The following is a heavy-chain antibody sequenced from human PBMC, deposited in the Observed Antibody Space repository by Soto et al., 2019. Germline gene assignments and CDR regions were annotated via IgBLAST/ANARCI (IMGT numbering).Heavy chain of an antibody. V-gene: IGHV1-18*01. CDR2: ISAYNGNT. D-gene: IGHD3-10*01. J-gene: IGHJ6*02. Sequence: QVQLVQSGAEVKKPGASVKVSCKASGYTFTSYGISWVRQAPGQGLEWMGWISAYNGNTNYAQKLQGRVTMTTDTSTSTAYMELRSLRSDDTAVYYCARDAVTMVRGVIITSYYYGMDVWGQGTTVTVSS. CDR1: GYTFTSYG. CDR3: ARDAVTMVRGVIITSYYYGMDV.